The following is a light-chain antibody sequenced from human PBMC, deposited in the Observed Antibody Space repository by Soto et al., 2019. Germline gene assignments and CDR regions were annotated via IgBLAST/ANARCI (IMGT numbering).Light chain of an antibody. Sequence: DIQMTQSPSSLSASVGDRVTITCRASQSVSIYLNWYQQKPGKAPKLLIYAASSLQSGVPSRFSPSGSATDFTLTISSLQPEDFRTYYCQQSYSTPLTLAGGTNVDIK. CDR1: QSVSIY. CDR3: QQSYSTPLT. CDR2: AAS. J-gene: IGKJ4*01. V-gene: IGKV1-39*01.